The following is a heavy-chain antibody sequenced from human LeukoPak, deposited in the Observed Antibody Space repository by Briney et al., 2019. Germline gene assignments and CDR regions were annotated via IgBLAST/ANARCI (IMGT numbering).Heavy chain of an antibody. CDR1: GFSVSNTY. CDR3: ARDILTGYYQD. V-gene: IGHV3-53*01. CDR2: IYSGGNT. D-gene: IGHD3-9*01. Sequence: GGSLRLSCAASGFSVSNTYMSWVRQAPGKGLEWVSIIYSGGNTYYADSVKGRFTISRDNSKNTLYLQMNSLRAEDTAVYYCARDILTGYYQDWGQGTLVIVSS. J-gene: IGHJ4*02.